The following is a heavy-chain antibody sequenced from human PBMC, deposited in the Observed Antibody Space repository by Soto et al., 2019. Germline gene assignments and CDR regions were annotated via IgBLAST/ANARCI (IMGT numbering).Heavy chain of an antibody. V-gene: IGHV4-30-2*01. J-gene: IGHJ4*02. CDR2: IYHSGST. Sequence: SETLSLTCAVSGCSISSVGYSWSWIRQPPGKGLEWIGYIYHSGSTYYNPSLKSRVTISVDRSKNQLSLKLSSVTAADTAVYYCAREVAFSGSYFDYWGQGALVTVSS. D-gene: IGHD1-26*01. CDR1: GCSISSVGYS. CDR3: AREVAFSGSYFDY.